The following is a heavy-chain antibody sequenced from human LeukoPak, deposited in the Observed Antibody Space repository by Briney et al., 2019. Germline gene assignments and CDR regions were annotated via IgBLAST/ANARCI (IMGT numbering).Heavy chain of an antibody. D-gene: IGHD4/OR15-4a*01. CDR2: LRFELTSR. CDR3: AKIETFDYDTSGRHWIDS. CDR1: VFTLSAYG. J-gene: IGHJ5*01. V-gene: IGHV3-30*02. Sequence: RGSLRLSSAPSVFTLSAYGMQWGCDGPREGLEWGSFLRFELTSRYYAESVKGRFTTSRDNSKNTPYLQMNSLRAEDTAVYYCAKIETFDYDTSGRHWIDSWGQGTLVTVSS.